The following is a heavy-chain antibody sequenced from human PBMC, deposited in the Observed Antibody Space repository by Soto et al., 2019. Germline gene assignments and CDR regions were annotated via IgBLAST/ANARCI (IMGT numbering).Heavy chain of an antibody. CDR1: GGSISSGGYY. CDR3: ARRDRSGFSYWLDT. CDR2: IYFSGTT. D-gene: IGHD3-22*01. V-gene: IGHV4-31*03. J-gene: IGHJ5*02. Sequence: SETLSLTCTVSGGSISSGGYYWSWIRQHPGKGLEWIGTIYFSGTTYYNPSLKSRVTISVDTSKSQFSLKLSSVTAADTAVYYCARRDRSGFSYWLDTWGQGTPVTVSS.